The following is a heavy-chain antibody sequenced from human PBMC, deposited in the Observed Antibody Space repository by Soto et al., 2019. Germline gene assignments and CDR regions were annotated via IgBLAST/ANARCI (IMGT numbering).Heavy chain of an antibody. CDR2: ISSSSSTI. J-gene: IGHJ4*02. CDR3: AREPSYYYDSSGYSVAELDY. D-gene: IGHD3-22*01. CDR1: GFTFSSYS. Sequence: GGSLRLSCAASGFTFSSYSMNWVRQAPGKGLEWVSYISSSSSTIYYADSVKGRFTISRDNAKNSLYLQMNSLRDEDTAVYYCAREPSYYYDSSGYSVAELDYWGQGTLVTVSS. V-gene: IGHV3-48*02.